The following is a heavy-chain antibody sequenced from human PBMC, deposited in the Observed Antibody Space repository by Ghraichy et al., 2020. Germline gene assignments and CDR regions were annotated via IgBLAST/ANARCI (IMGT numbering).Heavy chain of an antibody. J-gene: IGHJ6*02. CDR3: ARGITMVRGVILFHYYYGMDV. V-gene: IGHV1-8*01. Sequence: ASVKVSCKASGYTFTSYDINWVRQATGQGLEWMGWMNPNSGNTGYAQKFQGRVTMTRNTSISTTYMELSSLRSEDTAVYYCARGITMVRGVILFHYYYGMDVWGQGTTVTVSS. D-gene: IGHD3-10*01. CDR2: MNPNSGNT. CDR1: GYTFTSYD.